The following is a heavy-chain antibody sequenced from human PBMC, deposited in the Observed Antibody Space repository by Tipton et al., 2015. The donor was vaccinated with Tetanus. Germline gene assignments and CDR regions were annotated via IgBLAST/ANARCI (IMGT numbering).Heavy chain of an antibody. CDR1: GGTTATGGYS. CDR2: IYDNGNT. J-gene: IGHJ5*02. CDR3: ARHHPPRGFPYGGLHP. V-gene: IGHV4-31*03. D-gene: IGHD3-16*01. Sequence: TLSLTCTVSGGTTATGGYSWNWIRQHPGKGLEWIGYIYDNGNTLYNPSPESRVSISIDASKTQFSLKLTSVTAADTAVYYCARHHPPRGFPYGGLHPWGQGTLVTVSS.